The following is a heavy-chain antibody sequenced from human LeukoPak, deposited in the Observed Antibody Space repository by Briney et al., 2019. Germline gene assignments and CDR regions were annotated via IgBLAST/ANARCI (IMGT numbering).Heavy chain of an antibody. CDR1: GFTFSSYA. CDR3: ATDMHYYDSTADY. CDR2: CSDSGGST. Sequence: GGSLRLSCAASGFTFSSYAMSWVRQAPGKGQEWVSACSDSGGSTYYADSVKGRFTISRDNSKNTLYLQMNSLRAEDTAVYYCATDMHYYDSTADYWGPGKLVTVSS. V-gene: IGHV3-23*01. J-gene: IGHJ4*02. D-gene: IGHD3-22*01.